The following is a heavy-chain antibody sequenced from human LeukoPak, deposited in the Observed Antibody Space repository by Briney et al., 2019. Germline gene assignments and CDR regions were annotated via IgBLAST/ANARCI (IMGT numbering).Heavy chain of an antibody. V-gene: IGHV3-74*01. J-gene: IGHJ4*02. Sequence: GGSLRLSCAASGFTFSSYWMHWVRQAPGKGLVWVLRINTDGSSTSYADSVKGRFTISRDNAKNTLYLQMNSLRAEDAAVYYCARGQRVTMVRGYDYWGQGTLVTVSS. CDR2: INTDGSST. D-gene: IGHD3-10*01. CDR1: GFTFSSYW. CDR3: ARGQRVTMVRGYDY.